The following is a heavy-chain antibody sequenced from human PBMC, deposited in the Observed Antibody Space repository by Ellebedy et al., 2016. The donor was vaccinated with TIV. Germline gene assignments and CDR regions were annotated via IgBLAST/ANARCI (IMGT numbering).Heavy chain of an antibody. J-gene: IGHJ4*02. CDR1: GYTFTSYY. CDR3: ASDDSSGWYAGFGDY. V-gene: IGHV1-46*01. CDR2: INPSGGST. Sequence: ASVKVSCXASGYTFTSYYMHWVRQAPGQGLEWMGIINPSGGSTSYAQKFQGRVTMTRDTSTSTVYMELSSLRSEDTAVYYCASDDSSGWYAGFGDYWGQGTLVTVSS. D-gene: IGHD6-19*01.